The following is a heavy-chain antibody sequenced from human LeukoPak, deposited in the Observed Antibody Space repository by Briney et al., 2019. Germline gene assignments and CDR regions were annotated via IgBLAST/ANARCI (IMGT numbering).Heavy chain of an antibody. Sequence: GRSLRLSCAASGFTFDDYAMHWVRQAPGKGLEWVSGISWNSGSIGYADPVKGRFTISRDNAKNSLYLQMNSLRAEDMALYYCAKDVSLGYCSGGSCSAHFDYWGQGTLVTVSS. V-gene: IGHV3-9*03. D-gene: IGHD2-15*01. CDR2: ISWNSGSI. CDR1: GFTFDDYA. J-gene: IGHJ4*02. CDR3: AKDVSLGYCSGGSCSAHFDY.